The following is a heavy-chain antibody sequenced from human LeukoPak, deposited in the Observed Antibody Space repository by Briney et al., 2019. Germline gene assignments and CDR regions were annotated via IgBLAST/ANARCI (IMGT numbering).Heavy chain of an antibody. Sequence: PGGSLRLSCAASGFAFSNDWMHWVRQAAGKGLMWVSRIPNDGSSPTYADSVKGRFTISRDNAKNTVYLQMNSLRAEDTAVYYCVRWHLATAGAFNWGQGTLVTVSS. V-gene: IGHV3-74*01. D-gene: IGHD6-13*01. J-gene: IGHJ4*02. CDR2: IPNDGSSP. CDR3: VRWHLATAGAFN. CDR1: GFAFSNDW.